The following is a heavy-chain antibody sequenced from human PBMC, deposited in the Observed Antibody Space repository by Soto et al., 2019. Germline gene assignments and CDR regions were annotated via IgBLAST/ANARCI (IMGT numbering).Heavy chain of an antibody. D-gene: IGHD4-4*01. Sequence: LRLSCAASPFSFSSALMSCVGPTPEKGLEWVGRIKSKSDGGTTDYAAPVKGRFTISRDDSENTLYLQMNSLKTEDTAVYYCTTDRFYSPVDLWGQGTLVTVSS. J-gene: IGHJ5*02. V-gene: IGHV3-15*01. CDR3: TTDRFYSPVDL. CDR1: PFSFSSAL. CDR2: IKSKSDGGTT.